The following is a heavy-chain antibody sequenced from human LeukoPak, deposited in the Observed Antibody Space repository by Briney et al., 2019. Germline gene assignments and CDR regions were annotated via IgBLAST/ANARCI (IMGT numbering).Heavy chain of an antibody. D-gene: IGHD3-22*01. J-gene: IGHJ4*02. CDR1: GFTFSDYY. CDR3: ARDPPYYDSSGYYYDY. Sequence: GGSLRLSCAASGFTFSDYYMSWIRQAPGKGLEWVSYISSSGSTIYYADSVKGRFTISRDNAKNSLYLQMNSLRAEDTAVYYCARDPPYYDSSGYYYDYWGQGTLVTVSS. CDR2: ISSSGSTI. V-gene: IGHV3-11*04.